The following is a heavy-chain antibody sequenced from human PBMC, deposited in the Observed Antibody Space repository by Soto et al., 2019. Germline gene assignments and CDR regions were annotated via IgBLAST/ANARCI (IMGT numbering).Heavy chain of an antibody. D-gene: IGHD5-18*01. CDR3: ARGRRGYSHGSMDAFDI. CDR2: INPNSGGT. CDR1: GYTFTGYY. V-gene: IGHV1-2*02. Sequence: ASVKVSCKASGYTFTGYYMHWVRQAPGQGLEWMGWINPNSGGTNYAQKFQGRVTMTRDTSISTAYMELSRLRSDDTAVYYCARGRRGYSHGSMDAFDIWGQVTMVTVSS. J-gene: IGHJ3*02.